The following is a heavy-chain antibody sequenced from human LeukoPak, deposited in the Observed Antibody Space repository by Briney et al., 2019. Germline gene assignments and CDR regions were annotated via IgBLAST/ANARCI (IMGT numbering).Heavy chain of an antibody. Sequence: GGSLRLSCAVSGFTFSGFWMSWSRQAPGEGLEWVASINSDGSEGYYADVAKGRFTISRDNAKNSLYLQINSLRAEDTAVYYCARSSYSSSSSVWGQGTMVTVSS. J-gene: IGHJ3*01. CDR3: ARSSYSSSSSV. CDR2: INSDGSEG. CDR1: GFTFSGFW. D-gene: IGHD6-6*01. V-gene: IGHV3-7*03.